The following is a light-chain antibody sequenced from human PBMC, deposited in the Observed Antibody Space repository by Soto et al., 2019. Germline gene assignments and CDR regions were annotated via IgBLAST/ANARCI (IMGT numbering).Light chain of an antibody. V-gene: IGLV2-14*03. J-gene: IGLJ1*01. Sequence: QSVLTQTASVSGSPGQSITISCTGTSSDVGGYNYVSWYQQYPGKAPKLMIYDVSNRPSGVSNRFSGSKSGNTASLTISGLQPEDEADYYCSSYTTSYTFYVFGTGTKVTVL. CDR3: SSYTTSYTFYV. CDR2: DVS. CDR1: SSDVGGYNY.